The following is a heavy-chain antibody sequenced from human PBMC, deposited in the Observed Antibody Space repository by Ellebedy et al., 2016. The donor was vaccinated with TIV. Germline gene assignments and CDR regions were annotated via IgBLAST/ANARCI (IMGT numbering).Heavy chain of an antibody. Sequence: SETLSLXXTVSGGSISSGGYYWSWIRQHPGKGLEWIGYIYYSGSTYYNPSLKSRVTISVDTSKNQFSLKLSSVTAADTAVYYCARGEYDSSGYYSVGYNWFDPWGQGTLVTVSS. J-gene: IGHJ5*02. CDR3: ARGEYDSSGYYSVGYNWFDP. D-gene: IGHD3-22*01. CDR1: GGSISSGGYY. CDR2: IYYSGST. V-gene: IGHV4-31*03.